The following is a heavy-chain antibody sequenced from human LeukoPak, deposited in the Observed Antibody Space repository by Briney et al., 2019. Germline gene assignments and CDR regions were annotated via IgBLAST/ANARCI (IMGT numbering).Heavy chain of an antibody. CDR1: GFTFSSYG. J-gene: IGHJ6*03. CDR2: ISSSSSTI. V-gene: IGHV3-48*04. Sequence: GGSLRLSCAASGFTFSSYGMHWLRQAPGKGLEWVSYISSSSSTIYYADSVKGRFTISRDNAKNSLYLQMNSLRAEDTAVYYCARDNYFYYYMDVWGKGTTVTISS. CDR3: ARDNYFYYYMDV.